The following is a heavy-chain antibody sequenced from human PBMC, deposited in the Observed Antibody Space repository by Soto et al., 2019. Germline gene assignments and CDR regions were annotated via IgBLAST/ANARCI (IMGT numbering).Heavy chain of an antibody. V-gene: IGHV1-69*13. Sequence: SVKVSCKASGGTFSSYAISWVRQAPGQGLEWMGGIIPIFGTANYAQKFQGRVTITADESTSTAYMELSSLRSEDTAVYYCARGLGYCSGGSCYLRDWFDPWGQGTLVTVSS. CDR1: GGTFSSYA. D-gene: IGHD2-15*01. CDR3: ARGLGYCSGGSCYLRDWFDP. CDR2: IIPIFGTA. J-gene: IGHJ5*02.